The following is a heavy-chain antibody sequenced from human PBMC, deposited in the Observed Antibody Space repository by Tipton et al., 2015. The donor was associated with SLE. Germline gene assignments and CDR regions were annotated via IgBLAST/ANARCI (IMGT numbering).Heavy chain of an antibody. D-gene: IGHD3-22*01. CDR1: GFSFDDYA. J-gene: IGHJ3*01. V-gene: IGHV3-43*02. Sequence: SLRLSCAASGFSFDDYAMHWVRQAPGKGLEWLSFISADGGFTFLADSAKGRFTISRDNAKNSLHLQMNSLRVGDTAVYFCARLLYYYDSTGYYYHDAFDLWGQGTMVTVSS. CDR3: ARLLYYYDSTGYYYHDAFDL. CDR2: ISADGGFT.